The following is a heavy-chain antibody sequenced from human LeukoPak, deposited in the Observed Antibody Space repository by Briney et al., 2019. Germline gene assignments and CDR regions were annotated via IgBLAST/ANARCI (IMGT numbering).Heavy chain of an antibody. V-gene: IGHV1-18*01. J-gene: IGHJ4*02. Sequence: EASVKVSCKASGGTFSSYAISWVRQAPGQGLEWMGWISAYNGNTNYAQKLQGRVTMTTDTSTSTACMELRSLRSDDTAVYYCARAAGGGYFDFWGQGTLVTVSS. D-gene: IGHD6-13*01. CDR3: ARAAGGGYFDF. CDR2: ISAYNGNT. CDR1: GGTFSSYA.